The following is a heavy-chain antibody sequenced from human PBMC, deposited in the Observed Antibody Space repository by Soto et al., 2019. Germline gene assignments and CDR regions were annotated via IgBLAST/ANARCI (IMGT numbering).Heavy chain of an antibody. CDR3: ARLRYCSSTSCSPYYYYYYMDV. CDR1: GGSISSYY. V-gene: IGHV4-59*08. Sequence: QVQLQESGPGLVKPSETLSLTCTVSGGSISSYYWSWIRQPPGKGLEWIGYIYYSGSTNYNPSLKSRVTISVDTSKTQFSLKLSSVTAADTAVYYCARLRYCSSTSCSPYYYYYYMDVWGKGTTVTVSS. D-gene: IGHD2-2*01. J-gene: IGHJ6*03. CDR2: IYYSGST.